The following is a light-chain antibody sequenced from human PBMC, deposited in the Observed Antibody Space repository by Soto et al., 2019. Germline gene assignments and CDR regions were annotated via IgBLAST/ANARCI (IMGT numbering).Light chain of an antibody. CDR3: AAWDDSLNGLYV. Sequence: QSVLAQPASVSGSPGQSITISCTGTSGFVGSFSLVSWYQQHPGKAPKVMISEGHRRPPGVPDRFSGSTSVNSASLTISGLQADDEADYYCAAWDDSLNGLYVFGTGTKVTVL. V-gene: IGLV2-23*01. CDR2: EGH. J-gene: IGLJ1*01. CDR1: SGFVGSFSL.